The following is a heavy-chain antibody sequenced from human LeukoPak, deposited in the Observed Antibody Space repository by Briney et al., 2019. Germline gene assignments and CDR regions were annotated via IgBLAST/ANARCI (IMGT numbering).Heavy chain of an antibody. CDR1: GFTFSSYS. V-gene: IGHV3-30*18. J-gene: IGHJ6*03. CDR3: AKGMGKRPLYYYMDV. D-gene: IGHD7-27*01. CDR2: ISYDGSNK. Sequence: GGSLRLSCAASGFTFSSYSMNWVRQAPGKGLEWVAVISYDGSNKYYADSVKGRFTISRDNSKNTLYLQMNSLRAEDTAVYYCAKGMGKRPLYYYMDVWGKGTTVTVSS.